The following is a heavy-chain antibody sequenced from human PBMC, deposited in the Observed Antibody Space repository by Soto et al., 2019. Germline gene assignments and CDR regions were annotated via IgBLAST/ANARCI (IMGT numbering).Heavy chain of an antibody. Sequence: EVQLLESGGGLVQPGGSLRLSCAASGFTFSRSAMNWVRQAPGKGLEWVSLISDTGDNTYYADSVKGRFSIFRDNSKNMLYLQMNILRVEDTAVYYCAKDGATRAWFGPWGQGTLVIVSS. CDR2: ISDTGDNT. D-gene: IGHD1-26*01. V-gene: IGHV3-23*01. J-gene: IGHJ5*02. CDR1: GFTFSRSA. CDR3: AKDGATRAWFGP.